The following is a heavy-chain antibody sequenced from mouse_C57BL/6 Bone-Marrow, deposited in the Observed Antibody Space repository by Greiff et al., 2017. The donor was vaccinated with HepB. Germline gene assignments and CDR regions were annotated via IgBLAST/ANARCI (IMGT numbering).Heavy chain of an antibody. CDR2: IDPENGDT. Sequence: EVQLQQPGAELVRPGASVKLSCTASGFNIKDDYMHWVKQRPEQGLEWIGWIDPENGDTEYASKFQGKATITADTSSNTAYLQLSSLTSEDTAVYYCTTGYSWFAYWGQGTLVTVSA. V-gene: IGHV14-4*01. CDR1: GFNIKDDY. CDR3: TTGYSWFAY. J-gene: IGHJ3*01. D-gene: IGHD2-3*01.